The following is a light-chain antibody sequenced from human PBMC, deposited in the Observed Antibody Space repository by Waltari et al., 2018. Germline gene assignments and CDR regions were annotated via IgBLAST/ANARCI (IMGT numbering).Light chain of an antibody. CDR2: DVT. V-gene: IGLV2-11*01. CDR1: GSDVGDYNY. J-gene: IGLJ3*02. Sequence: QSALTQPRSVSGSPGQSVTISCTGTGSDVGDYNYVSWYQQHPGKAPKLVIFDVTKRPSGVPDRFSGSESGNSASLTVSGLHAEDEADYYCCSYAGTWVFGGGTKLTVL. CDR3: CSYAGTWV.